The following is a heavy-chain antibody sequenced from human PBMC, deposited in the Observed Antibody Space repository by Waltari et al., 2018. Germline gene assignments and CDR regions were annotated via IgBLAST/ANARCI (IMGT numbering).Heavy chain of an antibody. V-gene: IGHV4-39*07. CDR3: AREVGGSSWSTTPRGDAFDI. CDR2: IYFAGST. D-gene: IGHD6-13*01. CDR1: GDSIGRGYSY. J-gene: IGHJ3*02. Sequence: QLQLRESGPGLLKPSETLSLTCSVSGDSIGRGYSYSCRNHRAPGKGLEWIGSIYFAGSTYYNPSLKSRLTISVDTSKNQFSLRLSSVTAADTAVYYCAREVGGSSWSTTPRGDAFDIWGQGTMVTVSS.